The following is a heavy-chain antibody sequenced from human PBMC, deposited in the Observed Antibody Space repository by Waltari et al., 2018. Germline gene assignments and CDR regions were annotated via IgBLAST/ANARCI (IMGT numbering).Heavy chain of an antibody. V-gene: IGHV4-59*01. D-gene: IGHD6-19*01. Sequence: QVQLQESGPGLVKPSETLSLPCTGSGGHISSYYWSWIGQPPGKGLEWIGYIYYSGSTNYNPSLKSRVTISVDTSKNQFSLKLSSVTAADTAVYYCARGGIAVAGDAFDIWGQGTMVTVSS. CDR2: IYYSGST. CDR3: ARGGIAVAGDAFDI. CDR1: GGHISSYY. J-gene: IGHJ3*02.